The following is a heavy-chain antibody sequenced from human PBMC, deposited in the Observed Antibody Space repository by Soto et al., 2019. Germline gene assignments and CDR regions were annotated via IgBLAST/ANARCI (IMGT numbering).Heavy chain of an antibody. D-gene: IGHD2-2*01. CDR2: ISWNSGSI. CDR1: GFTFDDYA. Sequence: GVSLRLSCAASGFTFDDYAMHWVRQAPGKGLEWVSGISWNSGSIGYADSVKGRFTISRDNAKNSLYLQMNSLRAEDTALYYCAKDGEYCSSTSCYRYYYYMDVWGKGTTVTVSS. J-gene: IGHJ6*03. CDR3: AKDGEYCSSTSCYRYYYYMDV. V-gene: IGHV3-9*01.